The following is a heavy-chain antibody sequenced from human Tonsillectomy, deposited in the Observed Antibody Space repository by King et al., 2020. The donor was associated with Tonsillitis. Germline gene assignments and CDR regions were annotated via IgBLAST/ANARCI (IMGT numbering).Heavy chain of an antibody. D-gene: IGHD3-22*01. CDR1: GFTFSSYA. CDR2: ISGGGGST. Sequence: VQLVESGGGLVQPGGSLRLSCAASGFTFSSYAMSWVRQAPGKGLEWVSAISGGGGSTYYADYVKGRFTISRDNSKNTLYLQMNSLRAEDTAVYYCAKAKTYDSSGYYARLNDAFDIWGQGTMVTVSS. J-gene: IGHJ3*02. V-gene: IGHV3-23*04. CDR3: AKAKTYDSSGYYARLNDAFDI.